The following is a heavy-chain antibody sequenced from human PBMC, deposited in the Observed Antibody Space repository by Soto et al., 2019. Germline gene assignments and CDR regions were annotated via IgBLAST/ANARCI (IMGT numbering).Heavy chain of an antibody. CDR1: GYSFTSYW. J-gene: IGHJ4*02. CDR2: IYPGDSDT. D-gene: IGHD3-10*01. CDR3: ARIFDYYGSGSSLYFDY. Sequence: GESLKISCKGSGYSFTSYWIGWVRQMPGKGLEWMGIIYPGDSDTRYSPSFQGQVTISADKSISTAYLQWSSLKASDTAMYYCARIFDYYGSGSSLYFDYWGQGTLVTVSS. V-gene: IGHV5-51*01.